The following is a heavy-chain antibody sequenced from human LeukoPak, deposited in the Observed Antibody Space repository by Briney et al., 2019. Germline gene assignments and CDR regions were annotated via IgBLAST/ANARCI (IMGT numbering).Heavy chain of an antibody. J-gene: IGHJ4*02. CDR3: VKGSYYGAGSPIDH. V-gene: IGHV3-64D*06. CDR1: GFTFSRYA. CDR2: ISKNGGST. D-gene: IGHD3-10*01. Sequence: GGSLRLSCSVSGFTFSRYAMHWVRQAPGQGLEYVSGISKNGGSTYYADSVKGRFTISRDNSKNTLILQMSSLRAEDTAVYYCVKGSYYGAGSPIDHWGQGTLVTVSS.